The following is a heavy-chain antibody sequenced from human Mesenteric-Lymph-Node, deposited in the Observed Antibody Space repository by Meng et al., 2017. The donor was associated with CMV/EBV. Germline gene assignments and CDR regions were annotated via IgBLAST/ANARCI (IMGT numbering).Heavy chain of an antibody. J-gene: IGHJ4*02. Sequence: QGQLQQGGAGLLKPSADRSLTCAVYGGSFSGYYWSWIRQPPGKGLEWIGEINHSGSTNYNPSLKSRVTISVDTSKNQFSLKPSSVTAADTAVYYCARHQRWLKSEGGFNYWGQGTLVTVSS. CDR3: ARHQRWLKSEGGFNY. CDR2: INHSGST. D-gene: IGHD4-23*01. CDR1: GGSFSGYY. V-gene: IGHV4-34*01.